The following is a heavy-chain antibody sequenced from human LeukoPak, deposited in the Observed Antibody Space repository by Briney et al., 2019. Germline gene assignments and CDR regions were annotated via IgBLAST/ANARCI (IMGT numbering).Heavy chain of an antibody. CDR1: GGSISDAAYY. V-gene: IGHV4-30-4*02. CDR3: ARVKIAVAGTGAFDI. J-gene: IGHJ3*02. Sequence: SETLSLTCTVSGGSISDAAYYWSWIRQHPGEGLKWIGYIYYSGSTSYNPSLKSRVTISVDTSKNQFSLKLSSVTAADTAVYYCARVKIAVAGTGAFDIWGQGTMVTVSS. CDR2: IYYSGST. D-gene: IGHD6-19*01.